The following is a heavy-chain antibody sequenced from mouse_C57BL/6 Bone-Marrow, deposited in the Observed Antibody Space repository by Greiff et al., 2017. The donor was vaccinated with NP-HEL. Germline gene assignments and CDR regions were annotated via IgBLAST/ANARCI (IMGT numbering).Heavy chain of an antibody. CDR1: GYTFTDYY. CDR3: ARLGTTVVRDY. Sequence: EVQLQQSGPELVKPGASVKISCKASGYTFTDYYMNWVKQSHGKSLEWIGDINPNNGGTSYNQKFKGKATLTVDTSSSTAYMELRSLTSEDSAVYYCARLGTTVVRDYWGQGTTLTVSS. J-gene: IGHJ2*01. CDR2: INPNNGGT. V-gene: IGHV1-26*01. D-gene: IGHD1-1*01.